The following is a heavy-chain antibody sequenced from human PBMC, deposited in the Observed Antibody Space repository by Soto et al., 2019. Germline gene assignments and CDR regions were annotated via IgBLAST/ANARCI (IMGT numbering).Heavy chain of an antibody. D-gene: IGHD3-10*01. Sequence: GGSLRLSCAASGFTFSDHYMDWVRQAPGKGLEWVGRIRNKANNYATEYAASVKGRFTISRDDSKNSLYLQMNSLETEDTAVYSCARERRYYNNITCLYLDNWGQGTLVTVSS. J-gene: IGHJ4*02. CDR1: GFTFSDHY. V-gene: IGHV3-72*01. CDR3: ARERRYYNNITCLYLDN. CDR2: IRNKANNYAT.